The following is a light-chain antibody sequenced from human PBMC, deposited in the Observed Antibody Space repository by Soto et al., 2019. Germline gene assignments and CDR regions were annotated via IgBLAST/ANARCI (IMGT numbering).Light chain of an antibody. V-gene: IGLV1-47*02. J-gene: IGLJ2*01. CDR1: SSNIGTTA. CDR3: AAWDDSLSGVV. Sequence: QSVLTQPPSASGTPGQRVTISCSGTSSNIGTTAVNWYQQLPETAPKLLIYSNNQRPSGVPDRFSGSKSGTSASLAISGLRSEDEADYHCAAWDDSLSGVVFGGGTKLTVL. CDR2: SNN.